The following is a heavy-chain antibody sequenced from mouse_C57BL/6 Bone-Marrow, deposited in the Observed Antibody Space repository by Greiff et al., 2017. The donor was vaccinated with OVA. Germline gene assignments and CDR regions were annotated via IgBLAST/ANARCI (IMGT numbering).Heavy chain of an antibody. D-gene: IGHD1-1*01. J-gene: IGHJ1*03. CDR3: ARRDGSSYGYFDV. Sequence: QVQLQQSGAELVRPGASVKLSCKASGYTFTDYYINWVKQRPGQGLEWIARIYPGSGNTYYNEKFKGKATLTAEKSSSTAYMQLSSLTSEDSAVYFCARRDGSSYGYFDVWGTGTTVTVSS. CDR2: IYPGSGNT. CDR1: GYTFTDYY. V-gene: IGHV1-76*01.